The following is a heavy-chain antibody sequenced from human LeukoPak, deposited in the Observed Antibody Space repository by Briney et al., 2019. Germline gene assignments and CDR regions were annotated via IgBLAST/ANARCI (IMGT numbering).Heavy chain of an antibody. V-gene: IGHV4-39*01. J-gene: IGHJ5*02. Sequence: LETLSLTCTVSGGSISSSSYYWGWIRQPPGKGLEWIGSIYYSGSTYYNPSLKSRVTISVDTSKNQFSLKLSSVTAADTAVYYCARPDKYDFWFDPWGQGTLVTVSS. CDR1: GGSISSSSYY. CDR3: ARPDKYDFWFDP. CDR2: IYYSGST. D-gene: IGHD3-3*01.